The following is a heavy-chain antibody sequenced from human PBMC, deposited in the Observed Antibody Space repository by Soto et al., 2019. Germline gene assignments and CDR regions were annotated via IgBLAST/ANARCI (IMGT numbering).Heavy chain of an antibody. J-gene: IGHJ5*02. V-gene: IGHV1-18*01. D-gene: IGHD5-12*01. Sequence: ASVKVSCKASGYTFTSYGISWVRQAPGQGLEWMGLLIPYNGDRIYAQKFQGRVILTTDTATNTAYMELGSLRSDDTAVYYCVRDESSGYRVLWDPWGQGTLVTVYS. CDR1: GYTFTSYG. CDR2: LIPYNGDR. CDR3: VRDESSGYRVLWDP.